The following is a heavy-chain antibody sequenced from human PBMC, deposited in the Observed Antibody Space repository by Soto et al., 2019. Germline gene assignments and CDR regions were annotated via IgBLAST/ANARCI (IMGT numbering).Heavy chain of an antibody. CDR2: IYYSGST. D-gene: IGHD3-22*01. CDR1: GGSISSGGYY. CDR3: ARASYYYDSSGYAPDAFDI. V-gene: IGHV4-31*03. J-gene: IGHJ3*02. Sequence: SETLSLTCTVSGGSISSGGYYWSWIRQHPGKGLEWIGYIYYSGSTYYNPSLKSRVTISVDTSKNQFSLKLSSVTAADTAVYYCARASYYYDSSGYAPDAFDIWGQGTMVTVSS.